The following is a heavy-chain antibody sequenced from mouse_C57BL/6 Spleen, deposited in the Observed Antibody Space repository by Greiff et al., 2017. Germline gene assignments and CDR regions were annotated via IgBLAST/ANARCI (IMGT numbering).Heavy chain of an antibody. J-gene: IGHJ1*03. D-gene: IGHD2-14*01. CDR3: ARRYYWYFDV. CDR1: GYTFTNYW. Sequence: VQLQQSGAELVRPGTSVKMSCKASGYTFTNYWIGWAKQRPGHGLEWIGDIYPGGGYTNYNEKFKGKATLTADKSSSTAYMQLSSLTSEDSAIYYCARRYYWYFDVWGTGTTVTVSA. CDR2: IYPGGGYT. V-gene: IGHV1-63*01.